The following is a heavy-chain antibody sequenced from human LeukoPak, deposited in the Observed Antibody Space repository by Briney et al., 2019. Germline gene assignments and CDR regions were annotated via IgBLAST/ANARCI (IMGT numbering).Heavy chain of an antibody. Sequence: QPGGALRLSCAASGFTFSSYAMSWVRQAPGKGLEWVSAISGSGGSTYYADSVKGRFTISRDNSKNTLYLQMNSLRAEETAVYYCAKDLAIAVAGNGYFDYWGQGTLVTVSS. CDR1: GFTFSSYA. J-gene: IGHJ4*02. D-gene: IGHD6-19*01. CDR2: ISGSGGST. CDR3: AKDLAIAVAGNGYFDY. V-gene: IGHV3-23*01.